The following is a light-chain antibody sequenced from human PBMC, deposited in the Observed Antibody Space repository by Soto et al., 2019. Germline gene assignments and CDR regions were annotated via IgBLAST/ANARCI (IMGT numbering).Light chain of an antibody. Sequence: EIVLTQSPATLSLSPGEIATLSCRASQSVSSYLAWYQQKPGQAPRLLLYDASNRATGIPARFSGSGSGTDFTLTISSLEPEDFAVYYCQQRSNWVFTFGPGTKVDIK. CDR3: QQRSNWVFT. V-gene: IGKV3-11*01. J-gene: IGKJ3*01. CDR1: QSVSSY. CDR2: DAS.